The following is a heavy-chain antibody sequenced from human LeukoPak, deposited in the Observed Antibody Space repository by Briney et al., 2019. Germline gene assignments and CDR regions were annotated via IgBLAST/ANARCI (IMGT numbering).Heavy chain of an antibody. D-gene: IGHD2-15*01. CDR2: INPSGGST. Sequence: GASVKVSCKASGYTFTSYYMHWVRQAPGQGLEWMGIINPSGGSTSYAQKFQGRVTMTRDTSISTAYMELSRLRSDDTAVYYCASESASYCSGSSCYPEGFDYWGQGTLVTVSS. V-gene: IGHV1-46*01. J-gene: IGHJ4*02. CDR3: ASESASYCSGSSCYPEGFDY. CDR1: GYTFTSYY.